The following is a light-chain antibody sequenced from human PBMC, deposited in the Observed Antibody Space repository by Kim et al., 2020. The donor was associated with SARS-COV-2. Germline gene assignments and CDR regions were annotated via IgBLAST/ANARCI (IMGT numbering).Light chain of an antibody. V-gene: IGKV3-15*01. CDR3: QQSDNWPWT. CDR2: SAS. Sequence: VSPGERATFSCRASQSVSSNVAWFQQKPGQAPSLIIYSASTRATGIPARFSGSGSGTEFTLTISSLQSEDFAFYYCQQSDNWPWTFGQGTKVDIK. CDR1: QSVSSN. J-gene: IGKJ1*01.